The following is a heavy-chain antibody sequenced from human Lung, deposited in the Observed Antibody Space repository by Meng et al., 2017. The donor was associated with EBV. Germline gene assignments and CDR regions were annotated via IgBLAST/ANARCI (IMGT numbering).Heavy chain of an antibody. D-gene: IGHD6-19*01. V-gene: IGHV1-18*01. J-gene: IGHJ4*02. CDR1: GYTFTHHG. CDR3: ARDPSNTSGRYAYFDY. CDR2: ISCYNGDT. Sequence: QLQLMQSGAEVNKPGASARVSGKASGYTFTHHGISWIRQAPGQGLEWMGWISCYNGDTNYAQKFQGKVTMTTDTSTSTAYMDLRSLRSDDTAVYYCARDPSNTSGRYAYFDYWGQGTLVTVSS.